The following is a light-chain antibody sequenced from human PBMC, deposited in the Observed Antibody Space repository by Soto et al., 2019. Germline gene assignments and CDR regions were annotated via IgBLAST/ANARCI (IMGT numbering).Light chain of an antibody. CDR2: QDT. CDR3: QSWDRTTVF. J-gene: IGLJ2*01. V-gene: IGLV3-1*01. CDR1: NLTDQF. Sequence: SYELTQPPAVSVSPGQTASISCSGENLTDQFVCWYQQKPGQSPIMVIYQDTKRPSGIPERFSGSNSGNTATLTISGTQAMDEGDYYCQSWDRTTVFFGGGTKLTVL.